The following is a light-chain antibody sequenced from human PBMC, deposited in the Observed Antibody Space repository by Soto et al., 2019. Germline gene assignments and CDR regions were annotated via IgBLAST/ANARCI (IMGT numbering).Light chain of an antibody. CDR2: DAS. CDR3: HLFNSYPIT. Sequence: AIQLTQSPSSLSASVGDRVTITCRASQGISSALAWYQQKPGKAPKLLIYDASSLESGVPSRFSGSGSVTDFTLPISSLQPEDFSTYNCHLFNSYPITFGPGTKVDIK. CDR1: QGISSA. V-gene: IGKV1-13*02. J-gene: IGKJ3*01.